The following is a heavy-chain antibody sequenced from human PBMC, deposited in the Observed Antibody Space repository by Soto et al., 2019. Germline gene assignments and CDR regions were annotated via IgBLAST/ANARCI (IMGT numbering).Heavy chain of an antibody. Sequence: SETLSLTCTVSGGSISSGDSYWSWIRQPPGKGLEWIGYIYYSGNTYFNPSLKSRVTISVDTSKNQFSLKLSSGTAADTAVYYCARAPRIQLWLSWFDPWGQGTLVTVSS. CDR2: IYYSGNT. CDR1: GGSISSGDSY. V-gene: IGHV4-30-4*01. J-gene: IGHJ5*02. CDR3: ARAPRIQLWLSWFDP. D-gene: IGHD5-18*01.